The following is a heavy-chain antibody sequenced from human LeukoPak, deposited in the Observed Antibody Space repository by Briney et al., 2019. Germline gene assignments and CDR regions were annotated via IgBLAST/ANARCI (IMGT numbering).Heavy chain of an antibody. D-gene: IGHD6-19*01. V-gene: IGHV4-39*01. J-gene: IGHJ4*02. CDR2: IYCSGST. CDR1: GGSISSSIYY. CDR3: ARRGSSGWLDY. Sequence: SETLSLTCTVSGGSISSSIYYWGWIRQPPGKGLEWIGSIYCSGSTYYNPSLKSRVTISVDTSKNQFSLKLSSVTAADTAVYYCARRGSSGWLDYWGQGTLVTVSS.